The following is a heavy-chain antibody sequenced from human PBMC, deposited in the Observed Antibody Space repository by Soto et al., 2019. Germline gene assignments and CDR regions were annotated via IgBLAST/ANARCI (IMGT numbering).Heavy chain of an antibody. CDR3: ARDRYYDILTGSYFDY. CDR2: ISHDGSNK. CDR1: GFTFSSYA. V-gene: IGHV3-30-3*01. D-gene: IGHD3-9*01. J-gene: IGHJ4*02. Sequence: HPGGSLRLSCAASGFTFSSYAMHWVRQAPGKGLEWVAVISHDGSNKYYADSVKGRFTISRDNSKNTLYLQMNSLRAEDTAVYYCARDRYYDILTGSYFDYWGQGTLVTVSS.